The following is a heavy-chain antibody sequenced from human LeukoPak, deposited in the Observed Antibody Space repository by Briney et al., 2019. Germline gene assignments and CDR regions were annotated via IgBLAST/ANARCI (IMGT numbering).Heavy chain of an antibody. D-gene: IGHD3-10*01. CDR2: ISYDGSNK. V-gene: IGHV3-30*18. Sequence: GGSLRLSCAASGFTFSSYGMHWVRQAPGKGLEWVAVISYDGSNKYYADSVKGRLTNSRDNSKNTLYLQMNSLRAEDTAVYYCAKDRYYGSGSTFDYWGQGTLVTVSS. CDR3: AKDRYYGSGSTFDY. CDR1: GFTFSSYG. J-gene: IGHJ4*02.